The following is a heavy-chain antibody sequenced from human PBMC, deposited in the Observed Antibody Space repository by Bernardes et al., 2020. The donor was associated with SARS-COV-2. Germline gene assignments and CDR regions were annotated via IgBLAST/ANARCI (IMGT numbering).Heavy chain of an antibody. Sequence: GASLKISCKASGYSFTNYWIGWVRQMPGEGLEWMGGVYPSDSDSRYSPSFQGLVTISADKSTATAYLQWNSLKASDTAIYYCARAESNGGRYFNLWGRGTLVTVSS. CDR1: GYSFTNYW. CDR2: VYPSDSDS. D-gene: IGHD3-10*01. V-gene: IGHV5-51*01. CDR3: ARAESNGGRYFNL. J-gene: IGHJ2*01.